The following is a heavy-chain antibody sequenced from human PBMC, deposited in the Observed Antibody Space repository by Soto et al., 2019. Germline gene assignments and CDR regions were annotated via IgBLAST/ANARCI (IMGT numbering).Heavy chain of an antibody. V-gene: IGHV3-30-3*01. J-gene: IGHJ4*02. CDR2: ISYDGSNK. Sequence: QVQLVESGGGVVQPGRSLRLSCAASGFTFSSYAMHWVRQAPGKGLEWVAVISYDGSNKYYADSVKGRFTISRDNSKNTLYLQMNSLRAEDTAVYYCARDAYYYDSSGYQGALWYFDYWGQGTLFTVSS. D-gene: IGHD3-22*01. CDR3: ARDAYYYDSSGYQGALWYFDY. CDR1: GFTFSSYA.